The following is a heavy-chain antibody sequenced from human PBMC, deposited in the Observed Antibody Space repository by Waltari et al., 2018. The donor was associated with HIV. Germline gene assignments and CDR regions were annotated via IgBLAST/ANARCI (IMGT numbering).Heavy chain of an antibody. CDR3: AKARVTTKIYFYYGLDV. CDR1: GFTFNNXX. J-gene: IGHJ6*02. Sequence: EVELLESGGGLVQPGGFLRLSCAAAGFTFNNXXXXGVRQAPGKGLEWISGIGGTGGTYYADSVKGRFTISRDNSKNTLYLQMDSLRAEDTAIYYCAKARVTTKIYFYYGLDVWGQGTTVTVSS. V-gene: IGHV3-23*01. D-gene: IGHD4-17*01. CDR2: IGGTGGT.